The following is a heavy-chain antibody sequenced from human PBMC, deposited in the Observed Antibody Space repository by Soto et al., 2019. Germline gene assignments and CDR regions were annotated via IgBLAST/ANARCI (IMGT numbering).Heavy chain of an antibody. J-gene: IGHJ6*02. CDR3: AGATSHYYDDGMDV. CDR2: IYHSGST. Sequence: QVQLQESGPGLVKPSGTLSLTCAVSGGSISSSNWWSWVRQPPGKGLEWIGEIYHSGSTNYNPSLKSLVTISVDKSKSQSPLELGSVTAAATAVYSCAGATSHYYDDGMDVWGQGAAVTVSS. D-gene: IGHD1-26*01. CDR1: GGSISSSNW. V-gene: IGHV4-4*02.